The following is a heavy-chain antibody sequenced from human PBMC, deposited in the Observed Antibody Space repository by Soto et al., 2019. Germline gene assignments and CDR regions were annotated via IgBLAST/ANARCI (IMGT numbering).Heavy chain of an antibody. V-gene: IGHV3-33*01. CDR2: IWSDGSSK. D-gene: IGHD2-2*01. J-gene: IGHJ4*02. CDR1: GISFRNSG. Sequence: QVQLVQSEGGVVQPGRSLRLSCVMSGISFRNSGMHWVLQAPGKGLEWVAMIWSDGSSKFYADSVQGRFTISRDNSMDTLYLQMTSLRPEDTAIYYCARDKGVTSLDYWGQGTLVTVSS. CDR3: ARDKGVTSLDY.